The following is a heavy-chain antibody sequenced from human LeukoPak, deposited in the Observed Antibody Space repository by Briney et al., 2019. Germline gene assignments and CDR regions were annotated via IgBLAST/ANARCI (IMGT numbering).Heavy chain of an antibody. V-gene: IGHV3-23*01. J-gene: IGHJ4*02. CDR3: AKVLGDPWDY. CDR2: IRASGSST. CDR1: GFTFSSYA. Sequence: GGSLRLSCAASGFTFSSYAMSWVRQAPGKGLEWVSAIRASGSSTFYADSVKGRFTISRDNSKNTLYLQMNSLRAEDTAVYYCAKVLGDPWDYWGQGTLVTVSS. D-gene: IGHD2-21*01.